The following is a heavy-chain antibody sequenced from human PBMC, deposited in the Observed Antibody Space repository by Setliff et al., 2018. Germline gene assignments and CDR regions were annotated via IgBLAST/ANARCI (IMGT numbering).Heavy chain of an antibody. CDR3: ARDSLHKLLWVTESSDGVNV. CDR1: GFSFSDPY. D-gene: IGHD3-10*01. Sequence: GGSLRLSCAASGFSFSDPYMSWVRQAPGKGLEWLSKISGAGTTVYYADSVRGRFTISRDNAKKSLYLQMNSVRAEDTAVYYCARDSLHKLLWVTESSDGVNVWGRGTTVTVS. CDR2: ISGAGTTV. V-gene: IGHV3-11*04. J-gene: IGHJ6*02.